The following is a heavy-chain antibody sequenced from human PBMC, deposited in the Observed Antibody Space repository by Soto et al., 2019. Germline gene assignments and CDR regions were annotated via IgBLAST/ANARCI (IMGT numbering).Heavy chain of an antibody. J-gene: IGHJ5*02. CDR1: GFTFSSYG. V-gene: IGHV3-33*01. Sequence: QVQLVESGGGVVQPGRSLRLSCAASGFTFSSYGMHWVRQAPGKGLEWVAVIWYDGSNKYYADSVKGRFTISRDNSKNTLYLQMNSLRAEDTAVYYCARDGTMVRGYHWFDPWGHGTLVTVSA. CDR3: ARDGTMVRGYHWFDP. D-gene: IGHD3-10*01. CDR2: IWYDGSNK.